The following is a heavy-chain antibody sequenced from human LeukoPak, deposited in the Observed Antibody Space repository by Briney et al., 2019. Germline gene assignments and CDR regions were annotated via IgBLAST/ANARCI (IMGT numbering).Heavy chain of an antibody. Sequence: PGGSLRLSCAASGFTFDDYGMSWVRQAPGKGLDWVSGINWNGGSTGYADSVKGRFTISRDNAKNSLYLQMNSLRAEDTALYYCARIRLLDIVLMVYAGYMDVWGKGTTVTVSS. CDR2: INWNGGST. D-gene: IGHD2-8*01. CDR3: ARIRLLDIVLMVYAGYMDV. CDR1: GFTFDDYG. J-gene: IGHJ6*03. V-gene: IGHV3-20*04.